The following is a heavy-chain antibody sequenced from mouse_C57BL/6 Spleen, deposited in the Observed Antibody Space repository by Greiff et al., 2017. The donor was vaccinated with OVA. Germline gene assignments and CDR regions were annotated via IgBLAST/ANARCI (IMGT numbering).Heavy chain of an antibody. Sequence: EVQLQQSGAELVRPGASVKLSCTASGFNIKDDYMHWVKQRPEQGLEWIGWIDPENGDTEYASKFQGKATITADTSSNTAYLQLSSLTSEDTAVYYCTTGSGDYWGQGTTLTVSS. V-gene: IGHV14-4*01. J-gene: IGHJ2*01. D-gene: IGHD1-1*01. CDR3: TTGSGDY. CDR2: IDPENGDT. CDR1: GFNIKDDY.